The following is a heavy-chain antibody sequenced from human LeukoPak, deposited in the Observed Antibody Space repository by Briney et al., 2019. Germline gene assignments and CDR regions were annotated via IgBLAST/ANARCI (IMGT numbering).Heavy chain of an antibody. CDR3: ARAYYYDSSGYSLPFDY. CDR2: IYYSGST. Sequence: SETLSLTCTVSGGSISSGGYYWSWIRQHPGKGLEWIGYIYYSGSTYYNPSLKSRVTISVDTSKNQFSLKLSSVTAADTAVYYCARAYYYDSSGYSLPFDYWGQGTLVTVSS. V-gene: IGHV4-31*03. J-gene: IGHJ4*02. D-gene: IGHD3-22*01. CDR1: GGSISSGGYY.